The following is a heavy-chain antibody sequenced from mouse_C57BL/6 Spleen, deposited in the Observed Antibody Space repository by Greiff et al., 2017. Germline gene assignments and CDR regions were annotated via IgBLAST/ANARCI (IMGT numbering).Heavy chain of an antibody. CDR2: ISDGGSYT. CDR3: ARGDYDANYAMDY. V-gene: IGHV5-4*03. J-gene: IGHJ4*01. D-gene: IGHD2-4*01. Sequence: DVKLQESGGGLVKPGGSLKLSCAASGSTFSSYAMSWVRQTPEKRLEWVATISDGGSYTYYPDNVKGRFTISRDNAKNNLYLQMSHLKSEDTAMYYCARGDYDANYAMDYRGQGTSVTVSS. CDR1: GSTFSSYA.